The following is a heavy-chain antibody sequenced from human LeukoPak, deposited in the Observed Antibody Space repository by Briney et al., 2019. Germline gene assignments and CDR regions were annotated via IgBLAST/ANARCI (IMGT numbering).Heavy chain of an antibody. CDR1: GFTFRSYV. D-gene: IGHD2-2*01. CDR3: AKDRDDIVVVPAAIESSFGMDV. Sequence: SGGSLRLSCAASGFTFRSYVMHWVRQAPGKGLEWVAVISYDGSNKYYADSVKGRFTISRDNSKNTLYLQMNSLRAEDTAVYYCAKDRDDIVVVPAAIESSFGMDVWGQGTTVTVSS. V-gene: IGHV3-30*18. CDR2: ISYDGSNK. J-gene: IGHJ6*02.